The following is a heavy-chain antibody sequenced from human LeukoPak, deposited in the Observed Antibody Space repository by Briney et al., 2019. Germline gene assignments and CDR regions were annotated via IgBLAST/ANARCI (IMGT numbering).Heavy chain of an antibody. V-gene: IGHV1-18*01. D-gene: IGHD2-8*01. Sequence: ASVKVSCKTSGYTFTNFGISWVRQAPGQGLEWMGWIGAYNGDTNYAQKLQGRVTMTTDTSTSTAYLELRSLRSDDTAVYYCARGGTRCPNGVCQAYNWFDPWGQGTLVTVSS. CDR1: GYTFTNFG. J-gene: IGHJ5*02. CDR2: IGAYNGDT. CDR3: ARGGTRCPNGVCQAYNWFDP.